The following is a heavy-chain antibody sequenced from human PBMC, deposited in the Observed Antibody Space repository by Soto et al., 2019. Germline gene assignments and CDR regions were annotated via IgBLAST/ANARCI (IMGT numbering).Heavy chain of an antibody. CDR1: GFTFSSYG. V-gene: IGHV3-33*01. J-gene: IGHJ6*02. Sequence: GGSLRLSCAASGFTFSSYGMHWVRQAPGKGLEWVAVIWYDGSNKYYADSVKGRFTISRDNSKNTLYLQMNSLRAEDTAVYYCARDLRDTAMVKVYYYYYSGMDVWGQGTTVTVSS. D-gene: IGHD5-18*01. CDR3: ARDLRDTAMVKVYYYYYSGMDV. CDR2: IWYDGSNK.